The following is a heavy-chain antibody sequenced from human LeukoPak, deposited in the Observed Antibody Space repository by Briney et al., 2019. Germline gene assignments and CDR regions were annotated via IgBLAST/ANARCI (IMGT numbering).Heavy chain of an antibody. CDR3: ARAISRGTNWFDP. V-gene: IGHV3-66*01. J-gene: IGHJ5*02. D-gene: IGHD1/OR15-1a*01. CDR2: IYSGGST. Sequence: GGSLRVSCAASGFTVNSNYMSCVPQAPGRGLEWGSVIYSGGSTYYADSVKGRLTISRDNSKNTLYLQMNSLRAEDTTVYYCARAISRGTNWFDPWGQGTLGTVSS. CDR1: GFTVNSNY.